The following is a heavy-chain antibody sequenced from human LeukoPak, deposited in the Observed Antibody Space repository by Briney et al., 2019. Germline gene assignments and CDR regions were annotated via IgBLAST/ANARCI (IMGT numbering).Heavy chain of an antibody. CDR3: ARDSGRGYSYGYGY. J-gene: IGHJ4*02. CDR2: IYYSGST. Sequence: PSETLSLTCTVSGGSISSYYWSWIRQPPGKGLEWIGYIYYSGSTNYNPSLKSRVTISVDTSKNQFSLKLSSVTAADTAVYYCARDSGRGYSYGYGYWGQGTLVTVSS. V-gene: IGHV4-59*12. D-gene: IGHD5-18*01. CDR1: GGSISSYY.